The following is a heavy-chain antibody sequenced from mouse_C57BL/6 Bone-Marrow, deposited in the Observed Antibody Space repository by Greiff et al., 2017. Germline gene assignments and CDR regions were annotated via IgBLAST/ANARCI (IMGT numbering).Heavy chain of an antibody. CDR1: GFTFSSYA. J-gene: IGHJ1*03. CDR3: DTTVVPYWYFDV. CDR2: ISDGGSYT. D-gene: IGHD1-1*01. Sequence: DVKLVESGGGLVKPGGSLKLSCAASGFTFSSYAMSWVRQTPEKRLEWVATISDGGSYTYYPDNVKGRFTISRDNAKNNLYLQMRHLKSEDTAMYYCDTTVVPYWYFDVWGTGTTVTVSS. V-gene: IGHV5-4*03.